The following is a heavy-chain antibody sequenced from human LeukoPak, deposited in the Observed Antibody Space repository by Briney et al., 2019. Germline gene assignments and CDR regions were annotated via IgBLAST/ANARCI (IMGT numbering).Heavy chain of an antibody. D-gene: IGHD4-17*01. J-gene: IGHJ4*02. CDR3: ARGKAYGDPQKY. CDR2: IIPIFGTA. V-gene: IGHV1-69*06. CDR1: GGTFSSYA. Sequence: ASVKVSCKASGGTFSSYAISWVRQAPGQGLEWMGGIIPIFGTANYAQKFQGRVTITADKSTSTAYMELSSLRSEDTAVYYCARGKAYGDPQKYWGQGTLVTVSS.